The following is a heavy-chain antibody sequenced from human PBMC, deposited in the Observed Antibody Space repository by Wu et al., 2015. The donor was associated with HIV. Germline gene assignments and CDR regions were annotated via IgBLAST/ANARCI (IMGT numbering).Heavy chain of an antibody. V-gene: IGHV1-69*13. Sequence: QLVQSGAEVKKPGSSVKVSCKASGGTFSSYAISWVRQARGQGLEWMGWIIPIYGTANYAQKFQGRVTITADESTSTAYMELSSLRSEDTAVYYCATCWGCQVWVDAFDIWGQGTMVTVSS. J-gene: IGHJ3*02. CDR1: GGTFSSYA. CDR2: IIPIYGTA. CDR3: ATCWGCQVWVDAFDI. D-gene: IGHD3-10*02.